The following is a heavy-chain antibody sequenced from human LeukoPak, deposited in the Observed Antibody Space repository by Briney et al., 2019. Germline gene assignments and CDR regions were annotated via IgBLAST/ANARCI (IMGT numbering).Heavy chain of an antibody. CDR3: AKDGLNLTGTEFDP. D-gene: IGHD1-20*01. Sequence: TGGSLRLSCAASGFTFSSYAMSWVRQAPGKGLEWVSAISGSGGSTYYADSVKGRFTISRDNSKNTLYLQMNSLRAEDTAVYYCAKDGLNLTGTEFDPWGQGTLVTVSS. CDR2: ISGSGGST. J-gene: IGHJ5*02. V-gene: IGHV3-23*01. CDR1: GFTFSSYA.